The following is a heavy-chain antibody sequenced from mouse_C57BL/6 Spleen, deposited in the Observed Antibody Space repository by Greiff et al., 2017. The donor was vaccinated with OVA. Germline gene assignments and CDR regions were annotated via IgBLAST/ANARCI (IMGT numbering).Heavy chain of an antibody. CDR2: IHPSDSDP. Sequence: QVQLQQPGAELVKPGASVKVSCKASGYTFTSYWMHWVKQRPGQGLEWIGRIHPSDSDPNYNQKFKGKATLTVDKSSSTSYMQLSSLTSEDSAVYYCAIGDTTVGVYFDYWGQGTTLTVSS. CDR3: AIGDTTVGVYFDY. J-gene: IGHJ2*01. D-gene: IGHD1-1*01. V-gene: IGHV1-74*01. CDR1: GYTFTSYW.